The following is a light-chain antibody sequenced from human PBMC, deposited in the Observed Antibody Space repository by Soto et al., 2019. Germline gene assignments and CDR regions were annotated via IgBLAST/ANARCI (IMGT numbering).Light chain of an antibody. J-gene: IGLJ3*02. CDR3: GTWDSSVNRV. V-gene: IGLV1-51*01. CDR2: DNN. Sequence: QSVLTQPPSVSVAPGQKVTISCSGSSSNIGNNYVSWYQQLPGTAPKLLIYDNNKRPSGIPDRFSGSKSGTSATLGITGLQTGDEADYYCGTWDSSVNRVFGGGTKLTVL. CDR1: SSNIGNNY.